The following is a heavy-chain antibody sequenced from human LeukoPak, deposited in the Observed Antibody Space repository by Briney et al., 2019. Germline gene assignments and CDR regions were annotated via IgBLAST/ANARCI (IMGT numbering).Heavy chain of an antibody. Sequence: GGSLRLSCAASGFTLRSYDVSWVRQAPGKGLEWVAATSGSGVNSYYADSVRGRFTIPRDNSQNTLYLQMDSLRAEDTALYYCAKEYSGYDFDYWGQGTLVTVSS. CDR2: TSGSGVNS. CDR3: AKEYSGYDFDY. V-gene: IGHV3-23*01. J-gene: IGHJ4*02. D-gene: IGHD5-12*01. CDR1: GFTLRSYD.